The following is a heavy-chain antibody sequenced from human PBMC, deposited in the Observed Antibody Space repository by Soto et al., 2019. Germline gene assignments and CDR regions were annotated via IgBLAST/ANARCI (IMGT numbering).Heavy chain of an antibody. J-gene: IGHJ4*02. CDR2: IVVGSGNT. CDR3: AADYYDSSGYYYNY. V-gene: IGHV1-58*01. CDR1: GFTFTSSA. Sequence: QMQLVQSGPEVKKPGTSVKVSCQASGFTFTSSAVQWVRQARGQRLEWIGWIVVGSGNTNYAQKFQERVTITRDMSTSTAYMELSSLRSEDTAVYYCAADYYDSSGYYYNYWGQGTLVTVSS. D-gene: IGHD3-22*01.